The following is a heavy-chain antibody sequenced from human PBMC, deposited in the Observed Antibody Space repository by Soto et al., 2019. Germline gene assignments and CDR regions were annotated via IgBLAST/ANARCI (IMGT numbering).Heavy chain of an antibody. Sequence: QVQLQESGPGLVKPSQTLSLTCTVSGGSISSGGYYWNWIRQHPGKGLERIGYIYYSGSTYYNPSLRGRVTISVDTSKNQFSLKLSSVTVADMAVYYCARSVFPWGQGTLVTVSS. V-gene: IGHV4-31*03. J-gene: IGHJ5*02. CDR3: ARSVFP. CDR1: GGSISSGGYY. CDR2: IYYSGST.